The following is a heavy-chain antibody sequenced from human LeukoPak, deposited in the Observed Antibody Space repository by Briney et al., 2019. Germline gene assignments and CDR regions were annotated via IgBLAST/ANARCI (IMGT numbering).Heavy chain of an antibody. CDR2: IIPIFGTA. CDR1: GGTFSSYA. V-gene: IGHV1-69*05. Sequence: ASVKASCKASGGTFSSYAISWVRQAPGQGLEWMGGIIPIFGTANYAQKFQGRVTITTDESTSTAYMELSSLRSEDTAVYYCAREGEPYGGNSLQPGFDYWGQGTLVTVSS. J-gene: IGHJ4*02. D-gene: IGHD4-23*01. CDR3: AREGEPYGGNSLQPGFDY.